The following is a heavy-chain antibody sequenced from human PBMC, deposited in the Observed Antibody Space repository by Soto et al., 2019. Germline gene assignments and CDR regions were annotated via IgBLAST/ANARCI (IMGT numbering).Heavy chain of an antibody. CDR1: GFTFSSYE. V-gene: IGHV3-48*03. CDR3: ARDKAADIVFLEYYYYYGMDV. D-gene: IGHD2-15*01. Sequence: GGSLRLSCAASGFTFSSYEMNWVRQAPGKGLEWVSYISSSGSTIYYADSVKGRFTISRDNAKNSLYLQMNSLRAEDTAVYYCARDKAADIVFLEYYYYYGMDVWGQGTTVTVSS. J-gene: IGHJ6*02. CDR2: ISSSGSTI.